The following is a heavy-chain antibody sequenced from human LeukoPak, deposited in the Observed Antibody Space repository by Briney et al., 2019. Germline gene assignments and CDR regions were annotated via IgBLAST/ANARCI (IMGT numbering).Heavy chain of an antibody. CDR1: GFTFDDYA. J-gene: IGHJ4*02. V-gene: IGHV3-9*01. CDR2: ISWNSGSI. D-gene: IGHD2-8*02. CDR3: AKSPAPTGTFDY. Sequence: PGGSLRLSCAASGFTFDDYAMHWVRQAPGKGLGWVSGISWNSGSIGYADSVKGRFTISRDNAKNSLYLQMNSLRAEDTALYYCAKSPAPTGTFDYWGQGTLVTVSS.